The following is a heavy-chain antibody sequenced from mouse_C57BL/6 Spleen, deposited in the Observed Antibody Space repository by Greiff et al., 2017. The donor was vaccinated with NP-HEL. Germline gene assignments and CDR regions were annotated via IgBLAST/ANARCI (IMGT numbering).Heavy chain of an antibody. CDR1: GFSLTSYG. J-gene: IGHJ3*01. CDR3: VSYGYDNGWFAY. Sequence: QVQLQQSGPGLVQPSQSLSITCTVSGFSLTSYGVHWVRQSPGKGLEWLGVIWSGGSTDYNAAFISRLSISKDNSKSQVFFKMNSLQADDTAIYYCVSYGYDNGWFAYWGQGTLVTVSA. D-gene: IGHD2-2*01. CDR2: IWSGGST. V-gene: IGHV2-2*01.